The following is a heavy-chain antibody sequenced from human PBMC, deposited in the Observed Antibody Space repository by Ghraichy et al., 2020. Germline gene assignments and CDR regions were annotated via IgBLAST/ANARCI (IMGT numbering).Heavy chain of an antibody. D-gene: IGHD1-26*01. Sequence: GGSLRLSCAASGFTFTTYAMSWVRQAPGKGLEWVATIRGSGENTYYADSVRGRFTISRDNSRNSLYLQMNGLRAEDTAVYFCAKSRGDSGSYRVYYFDNWGQGTLVTVSS. V-gene: IGHV3-23*01. J-gene: IGHJ4*02. CDR1: GFTFTTYA. CDR3: AKSRGDSGSYRVYYFDN. CDR2: IRGSGENT.